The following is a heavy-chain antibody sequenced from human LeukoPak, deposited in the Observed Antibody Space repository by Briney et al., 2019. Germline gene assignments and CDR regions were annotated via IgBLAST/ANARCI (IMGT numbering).Heavy chain of an antibody. CDR3: AGCGTRYYGSVIDY. V-gene: IGHV4-34*08. CDR1: GGTFSDYY. CDR2: INHSGST. Sequence: PSETLSLTCAVSGGTFSDYYRSWIRQPPGKGLEWIGEINHSGSTNYNPSLKSRVTISIDTSKNKFSLKLSSVTAADTAVYYCAGCGTRYYGSVIDYWGQGTLVTVSS. J-gene: IGHJ4*02. D-gene: IGHD3-10*01.